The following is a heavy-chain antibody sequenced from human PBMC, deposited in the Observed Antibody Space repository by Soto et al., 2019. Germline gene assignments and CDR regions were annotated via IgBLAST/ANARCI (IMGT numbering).Heavy chain of an antibody. J-gene: IGHJ3*01. CDR2: ISYSGTT. CDR1: GDSITTSGHF. V-gene: IGHV4-39*01. Sequence: QVQLQESGPGLLKPSNTLSLTCTVSGDSITTSGHFWGWIRQPPGKGLELIGTISYSGTTIYNPSLKRRTTISVDSSKNQFSLSLVSVPATDTAMYHCARHDHGAFTINGFNVWGQGTMVTVSS. CDR3: ARHDHGAFTINGFNV. D-gene: IGHD2-2*01.